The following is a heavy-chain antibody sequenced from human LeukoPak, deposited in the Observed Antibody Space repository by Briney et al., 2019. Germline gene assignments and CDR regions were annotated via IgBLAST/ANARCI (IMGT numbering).Heavy chain of an antibody. V-gene: IGHV3-30*18. CDR3: AKPPEVGATVGYFDY. CDR2: ISYDGSNK. J-gene: IGHJ4*02. Sequence: QPGRSLRLSCAASGFTFSSYGMHWVRQAPGKGLEWVALISYDGSNKYYADSVKGRFTISRDNSKNTLSLHVNSLRAEDTAVYYCAKPPEVGATVGYFDYWGQGTLVTVSS. CDR1: GFTFSSYG. D-gene: IGHD1-26*01.